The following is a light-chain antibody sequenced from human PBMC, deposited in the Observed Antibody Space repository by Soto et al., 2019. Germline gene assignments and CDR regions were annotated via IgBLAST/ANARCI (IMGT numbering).Light chain of an antibody. Sequence: DIQMTQSPSTLSASVGDRVTITCRASQSISTLLAWYQQKPGKAPKLLIYDASSLENGDPARFSGSGSGTEFTLAISSLQSDDFATYYCQQYKSPPYTFVQGTRLEIK. V-gene: IGKV1-5*01. CDR1: QSISTL. CDR3: QQYKSPPYT. J-gene: IGKJ2*01. CDR2: DAS.